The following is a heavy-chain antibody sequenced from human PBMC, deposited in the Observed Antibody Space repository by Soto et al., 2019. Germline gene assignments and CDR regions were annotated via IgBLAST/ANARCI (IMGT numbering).Heavy chain of an antibody. CDR2: ISGSGGST. CDR3: AKFAGYSSSWYGPLDY. Sequence: EVQLLESGGGLVQPGGSLRLSCAASGFTFSSYAMSWVHQAPGKGLEWVSAISGSGGSTYYADSVKGRFTISRDNSKNTLYLQMNSLRAEDTAVYYCAKFAGYSSSWYGPLDYWGQGTLVTVSS. D-gene: IGHD6-13*01. V-gene: IGHV3-23*01. J-gene: IGHJ4*02. CDR1: GFTFSSYA.